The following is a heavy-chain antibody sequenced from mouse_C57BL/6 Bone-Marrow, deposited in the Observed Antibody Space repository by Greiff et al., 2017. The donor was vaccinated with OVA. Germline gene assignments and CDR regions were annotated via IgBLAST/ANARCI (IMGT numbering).Heavy chain of an antibody. V-gene: IGHV2-6*01. Sequence: VKLMESGPGLVAPSPRLSITCTVSGFSLTSYGVDWVRQSPGKGLEWLGVIWGVGSTNYTSALKSRLSISKDNSKSQVFLKMNSLQTDDTAMYYCAIYGSSFAYWGQGTLVTVSA. CDR3: AIYGSSFAY. J-gene: IGHJ3*01. D-gene: IGHD1-1*01. CDR1: GFSLTSYG. CDR2: IWGVGST.